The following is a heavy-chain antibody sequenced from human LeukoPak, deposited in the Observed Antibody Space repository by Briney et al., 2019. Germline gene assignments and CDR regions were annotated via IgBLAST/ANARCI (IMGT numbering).Heavy chain of an antibody. J-gene: IGHJ4*02. V-gene: IGHV3-53*01. Sequence: GGSLRLSCAASGFTVSSNYMSWVRQAPGKGLEWVSVIYSGDSTYYADSVKGRFTISRDNSKNTLYLQMNSLRAEDTAVYYCANLDYGSGSYNTLGQYYFDYWGQGTLVTVSS. D-gene: IGHD3-10*01. CDR3: ANLDYGSGSYNTLGQYYFDY. CDR2: IYSGDST. CDR1: GFTVSSNY.